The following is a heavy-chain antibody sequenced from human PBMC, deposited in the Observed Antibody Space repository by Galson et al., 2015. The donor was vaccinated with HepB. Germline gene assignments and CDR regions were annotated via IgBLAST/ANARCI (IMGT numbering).Heavy chain of an antibody. CDR1: GFTFSSYS. CDR3: ARDLVSVWTEQLAANAFDI. J-gene: IGHJ3*02. V-gene: IGHV3-21*01. D-gene: IGHD6-6*01. CDR2: ISSSSSYI. Sequence: SLRLSCAASGFTFSSYSMNWVRQAPGKGLEWVSSISSSSSYIYYADSVKGRFTISRDNAKNSLYLQMNSLRAEDTAVYYCARDLVSVWTEQLAANAFDIWGQGTMVTVSS.